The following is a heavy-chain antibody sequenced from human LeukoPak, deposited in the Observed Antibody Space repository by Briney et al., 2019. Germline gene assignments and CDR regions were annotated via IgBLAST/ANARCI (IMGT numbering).Heavy chain of an antibody. CDR1: GFTFSSYS. CDR3: ARDGLGYGAYDYFYGLDV. J-gene: IGHJ6*02. D-gene: IGHD4-17*01. V-gene: IGHV3-48*01. CDR2: ISSSSSTI. Sequence: PGGSLRLSCAASGFTFSSYSMNWVRQAPGKGLEWVSFISSSSSTIYYADSVKGRFTISRDNAKNSLYLQMNSLRAEDTAVFHCARDGLGYGAYDYFYGLDVWGQGTTLTVSS.